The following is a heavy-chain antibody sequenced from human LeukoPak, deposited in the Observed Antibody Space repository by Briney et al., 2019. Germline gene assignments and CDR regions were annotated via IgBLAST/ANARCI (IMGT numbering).Heavy chain of an antibody. V-gene: IGHV4-59*01. CDR2: IYYSGST. D-gene: IGHD3-9*01. J-gene: IGHJ4*02. Sequence: SETLSLTCAVSGGSISSYYWSWIRQPPGKGLEWIGYIYYSGSTNYNPSLKSRVTISVDTSKNQFSLKLSSVTAADTAVYYCARLAGDILTWGQGTLVTVSS. CDR1: GGSISSYY. CDR3: ARLAGDILT.